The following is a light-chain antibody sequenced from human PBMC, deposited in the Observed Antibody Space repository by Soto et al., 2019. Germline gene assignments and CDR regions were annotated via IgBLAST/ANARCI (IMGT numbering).Light chain of an antibody. Sequence: ETLLTQSPDTLSLSAGERATLFCRASEIINSGYLAWYQQKPGRAPRLLIYGASKRATGIPDRFSGSESGTDFTLTSNSLEPEDSAVYYCQQYGSSPPFGQGTRLENK. J-gene: IGKJ5*01. CDR2: GAS. CDR3: QQYGSSPP. V-gene: IGKV3-20*01. CDR1: EIINSGY.